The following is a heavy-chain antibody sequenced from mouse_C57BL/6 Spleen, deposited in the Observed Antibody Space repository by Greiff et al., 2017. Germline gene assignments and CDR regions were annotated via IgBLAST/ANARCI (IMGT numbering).Heavy chain of an antibody. CDR1: GYTFTDYY. CDR3: ACDGYYFVAY. V-gene: IGHV1-26*01. D-gene: IGHD2-3*01. Sequence: EVQLQQSGPELVKPGASVKISCKASGYTFTDYYMNWVQQSHGKSLEWIGDMNPNNGGTSYNQKFKGKATLTVDKSSSTAYMELRSLTSEDSAVYYCACDGYYFVAYWGQGTLVTVSA. CDR2: MNPNNGGT. J-gene: IGHJ3*01.